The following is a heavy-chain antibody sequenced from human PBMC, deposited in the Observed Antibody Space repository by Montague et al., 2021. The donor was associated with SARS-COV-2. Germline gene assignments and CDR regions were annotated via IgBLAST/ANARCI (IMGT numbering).Heavy chain of an antibody. J-gene: IGHJ4*02. CDR2: IYHTGST. CDR3: ARKGGGRSDLAY. CDR1: GDSISTDNW. V-gene: IGHV4-4*02. Sequence: SETLSLTCVVYGDSISTDNWWTWVRLPPGKGLEWVGRIYHTGSTKYTPSLKSRVSMSVDNSWNQFSLRLTSVTAADTAIYHCARKGGGRSDLAYWGQGTLVTVSS. D-gene: IGHD1-26*01.